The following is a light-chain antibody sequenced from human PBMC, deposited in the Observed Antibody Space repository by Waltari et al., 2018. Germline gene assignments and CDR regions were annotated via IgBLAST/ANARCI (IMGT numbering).Light chain of an antibody. V-gene: IGLV6-57*03. J-gene: IGLJ3*02. CDR2: EDN. CDR1: SGSIASNF. CDR3: QSYDTTTHWV. Sequence: NFMLTQPHSVSESPGKPVIISCTRSSGSIASNFVQRYQQRPGSAPTTVIFEDNARPSGVPDRFSGSIDSSSNSASLTISGLRTEDEADYYCQSYDTTTHWVFGGGTKLTVL.